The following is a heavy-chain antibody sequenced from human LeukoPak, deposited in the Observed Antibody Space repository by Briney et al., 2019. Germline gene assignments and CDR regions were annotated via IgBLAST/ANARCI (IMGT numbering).Heavy chain of an antibody. J-gene: IGHJ5*01. CDR2: ISGSGGST. CDR3: AKGTPTYYFDSSGLYS. CDR1: GFTFSSYA. Sequence: GGSLRLSCAASGFTFSSYAMSWVRQAPGKGLEWVSGISGSGGSTYFADSVKGRFTISRDNSKNTLFLQMNSLRAEGTAAYYCAKGTPTYYFDSSGLYSRGEGTLVTVSS. V-gene: IGHV3-23*01. D-gene: IGHD3-22*01.